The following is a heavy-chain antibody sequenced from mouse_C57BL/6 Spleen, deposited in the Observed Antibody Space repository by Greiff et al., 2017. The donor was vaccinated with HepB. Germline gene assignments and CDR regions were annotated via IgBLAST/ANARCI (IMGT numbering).Heavy chain of an antibody. J-gene: IGHJ4*01. CDR3: TKGDYYAMDY. V-gene: IGHV1-5*01. CDR1: GYTFTSYW. Sequence: VQLQQSGTVLARPGASVKMSCKTSGYTFTSYWMHWVKQRPGQGLEWIGAIYPGNSDTSYNQKFKGKAKLTVVTSASTSYMDLSSLTNEDSAFYCCTKGDYYAMDYWGQGTSVTVSS. CDR2: IYPGNSDT.